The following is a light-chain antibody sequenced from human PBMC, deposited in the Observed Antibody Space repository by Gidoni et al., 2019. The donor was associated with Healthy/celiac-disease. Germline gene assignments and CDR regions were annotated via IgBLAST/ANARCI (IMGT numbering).Light chain of an antibody. CDR2: EAC. Sequence: DIQMTQSPSTLSASVGDRVTITCRASQSISSWLAWYQQKPGKVPKLLIYEACSLESGVPSRFSGSGSGTEFTLTISSLQPDDFATYYCQQYNSYSGYWTFXQXTKVEIK. J-gene: IGKJ1*01. CDR1: QSISSW. V-gene: IGKV1-5*03. CDR3: QQYNSYSGYWT.